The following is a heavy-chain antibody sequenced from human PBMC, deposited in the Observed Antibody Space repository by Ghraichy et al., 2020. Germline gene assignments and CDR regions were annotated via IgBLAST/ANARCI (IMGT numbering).Heavy chain of an antibody. V-gene: IGHV4-34*01. CDR2: INHSGST. CDR1: GGSFSGYY. Sequence: SETLSLTCAVYGGSFSGYYWSWIRQPPGKGLEWIGEINHSGSTNYNPSLKSRVTISVDTSKNQFSLKLSSVTAADTAVYYCARDTVAAREDVWGQGTTVTVSS. CDR3: ARDTVAAREDV. D-gene: IGHD6-6*01. J-gene: IGHJ6*02.